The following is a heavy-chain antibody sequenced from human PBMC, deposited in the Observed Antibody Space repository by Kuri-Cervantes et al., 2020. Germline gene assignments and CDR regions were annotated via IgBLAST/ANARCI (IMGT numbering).Heavy chain of an antibody. Sequence: ASVKVSCKASGYTFTSYYMHWVRQAPGQGLEWMGIINPSGGSTSYAQKFQGRVTITADESTSTAYMELSSLRSEDTAVYYCARMEGPEASHWGQGTLVTVSS. CDR1: GYTFTSYY. V-gene: IGHV1-46*01. J-gene: IGHJ4*02. CDR2: INPSGGST. CDR3: ARMEGPEASH. D-gene: IGHD1-1*01.